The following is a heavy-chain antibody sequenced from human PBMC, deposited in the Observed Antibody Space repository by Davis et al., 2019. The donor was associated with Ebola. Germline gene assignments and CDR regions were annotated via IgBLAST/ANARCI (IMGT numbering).Heavy chain of an antibody. V-gene: IGHV3-53*01. J-gene: IGHJ6*03. CDR2: IYSGGST. D-gene: IGHD3-16*02. Sequence: GESLKTSCAASGFTVSSNYMSWVRQAPGKGLEWVSVIYSGGSTYYADSVKGRFTISRDNSKNTLYLQMNSLRAEDTAVYYCARDLDYVWGSYRRNYYMDVWGKGTTVTVSS. CDR1: GFTVSSNY. CDR3: ARDLDYVWGSYRRNYYMDV.